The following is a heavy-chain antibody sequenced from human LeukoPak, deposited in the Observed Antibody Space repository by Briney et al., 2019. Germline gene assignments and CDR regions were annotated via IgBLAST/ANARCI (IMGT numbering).Heavy chain of an antibody. J-gene: IGHJ5*02. D-gene: IGHD3-3*01. V-gene: IGHV3-30-3*01. CDR3: AREYYDFWSGYMRIDP. Sequence: GGTLRLSCAASGFTFSSYAMHWVRHAPRPGLEWAAVISYDGSNKHYSDSVKGRFTISTDNSKNPLYLQMNSLRAEDTAVYYCAREYYDFWSGYMRIDPWGQGTLVTVSS. CDR1: GFTFSSYA. CDR2: ISYDGSNK.